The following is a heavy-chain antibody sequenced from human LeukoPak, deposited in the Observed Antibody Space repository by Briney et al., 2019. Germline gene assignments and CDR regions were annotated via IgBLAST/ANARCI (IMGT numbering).Heavy chain of an antibody. V-gene: IGHV5-51*01. CDR3: ARLHFSSSWNSYYYHYGMDV. CDR2: IYPGDTDT. CDR1: GYSFTSYW. Sequence: GESLKISCKGSGYSFTSYWIGWVRQMPGKGLEWMGIIYPGDTDTRYRPSFQGQVTISADKSISTAYLQWGSLKASDTAMYYCARLHFSSSWNSYYYHYGMDVWGQGTTVTVSS. D-gene: IGHD6-13*01. J-gene: IGHJ6*02.